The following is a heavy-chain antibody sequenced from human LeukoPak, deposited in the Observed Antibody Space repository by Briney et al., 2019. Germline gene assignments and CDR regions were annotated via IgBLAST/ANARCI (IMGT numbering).Heavy chain of an antibody. CDR1: GVSISGGDY. D-gene: IGHD1-26*01. CDR3: AIVIEYSGRFDP. V-gene: IGHV4-31*03. J-gene: IGHJ5*02. CDR2: IFYRGNT. Sequence: SETLSLTCIVSGVSISGGDYWSWIRQHPGKGLEWIGYIFYRGNTYYSPSLKSRVSMSIDTSKNQFSLMLSSVTAADTAVYYCAIVIEYSGRFDPWGQGTLVTVSS.